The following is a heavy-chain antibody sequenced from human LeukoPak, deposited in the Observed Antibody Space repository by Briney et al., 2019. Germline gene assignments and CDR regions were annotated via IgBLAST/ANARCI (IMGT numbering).Heavy chain of an antibody. V-gene: IGHV1-18*01. CDR1: GYTFTSYG. D-gene: IGHD6-13*01. J-gene: IGHJ4*02. CDR2: ISAYNGNT. Sequence: ASVKVSCKASGYTFTSYGISWVRQAPGQGLEWMGWISAYNGNTNYAQKFQGRVTMTRDTSTSTVYMELSSLRSEDTAVYYCARDSSSLPDYWGQGTLVTVSS. CDR3: ARDSSSLPDY.